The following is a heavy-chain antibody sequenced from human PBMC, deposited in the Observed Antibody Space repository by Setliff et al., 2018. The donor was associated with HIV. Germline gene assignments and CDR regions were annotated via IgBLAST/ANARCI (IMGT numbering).Heavy chain of an antibody. CDR3: ASFFGDYGY. Sequence: PGGSLRLSCAASGFNFKTYGMTWVRQAPGKGLDWVAHIGSSNHGIHYTASVQRRFTISRDTANNLLFLQMNNLRVEDTAVYYCASFFGDYGYWGHGTQVTVSS. J-gene: IGHJ4*01. CDR2: IGSSNHGI. D-gene: IGHD3-10*01. V-gene: IGHV3-48*04. CDR1: GFNFKTYG.